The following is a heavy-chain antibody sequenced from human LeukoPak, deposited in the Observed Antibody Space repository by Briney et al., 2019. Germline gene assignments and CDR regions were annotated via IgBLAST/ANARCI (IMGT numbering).Heavy chain of an antibody. Sequence: PGGSLRLSCAASGFTFSSYAMHWVRQAPGKGLEYVSAISSNGGSTYYANSVKGRFTISRDNSKNTLYLQMGSLRAEDMAVYYCASSTVTTAHHYSYYGMDVWGQGTTVTVSS. J-gene: IGHJ6*02. V-gene: IGHV3-64*01. CDR1: GFTFSSYA. CDR3: ASSTVTTAHHYSYYGMDV. D-gene: IGHD4-17*01. CDR2: ISSNGGST.